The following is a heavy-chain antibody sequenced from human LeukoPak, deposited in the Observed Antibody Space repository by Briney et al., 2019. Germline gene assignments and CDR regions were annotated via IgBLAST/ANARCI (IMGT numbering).Heavy chain of an antibody. CDR3: ARDHL. V-gene: IGHV3-7*01. CDR2: IKQDGSEK. J-gene: IGHJ5*02. Sequence: PGGSPRLSCAASGFTFSNYWMSWVRQAPGKGLEWVANIKQDGSEKYYVDSVRGRFTISRDNAKNSLYLQMNSLRAEDTAVYYCARDHLWGQGILVTVSS. CDR1: GFTFSNYW.